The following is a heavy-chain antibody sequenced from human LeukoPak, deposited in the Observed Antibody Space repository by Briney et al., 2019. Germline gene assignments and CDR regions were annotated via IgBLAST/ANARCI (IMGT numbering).Heavy chain of an antibody. CDR2: IYYSGST. D-gene: IGHD3-10*01. J-gene: IGHJ6*03. Sequence: PSETLSLTCTVSGGSISSYYWSWIRQPPGKGLEWIAYIYYSGSTDYNPSLRSRVTISVDTSKNQFSLKLNSVTAADTAVYYCARVPSPILPPGWFGELCCIDYYYMDVWGKGTTVTISS. V-gene: IGHV4-59*01. CDR3: ARVPSPILPPGWFGELCCIDYYYMDV. CDR1: GGSISSYY.